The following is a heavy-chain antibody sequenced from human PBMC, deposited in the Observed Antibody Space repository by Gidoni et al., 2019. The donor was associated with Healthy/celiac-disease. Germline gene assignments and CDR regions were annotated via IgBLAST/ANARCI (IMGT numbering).Heavy chain of an antibody. CDR2: SNAGHGNT. CDR1: GYTFTRYP. CDR3: ASVFCSGGSCYSHYYGMDV. Sequence: QLQLVQSGAAVMKPGPSVQVSCQASGYTFTRYPMHWVRQAPGHRLEWMGWSNAGHGNTKYSQKFQGRVTITRDTSASTAYMELSSLRSEDTAVYYCASVFCSGGSCYSHYYGMDVWGQGTTVTVSS. V-gene: IGHV1-3*01. J-gene: IGHJ6*02. D-gene: IGHD2-15*01.